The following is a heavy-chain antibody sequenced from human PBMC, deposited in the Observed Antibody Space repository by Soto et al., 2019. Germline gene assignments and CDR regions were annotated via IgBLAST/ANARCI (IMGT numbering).Heavy chain of an antibody. CDR3: ARGCSGGSCYSGFDY. D-gene: IGHD2-15*01. CDR2: IYYSGST. Sequence: QVQLQESGPGLVKPSETLSLTCTVSGGSISSYYWSWIRQPPGKGLEWIGYIYYSGSTNYNPSLKSRVTISVDPSKNQFALKLSSVTAADTAVYYCARGCSGGSCYSGFDYWGQGTLVTVSS. V-gene: IGHV4-59*01. CDR1: GGSISSYY. J-gene: IGHJ4*02.